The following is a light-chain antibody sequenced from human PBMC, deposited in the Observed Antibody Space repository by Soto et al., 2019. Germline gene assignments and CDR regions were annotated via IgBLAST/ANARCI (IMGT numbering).Light chain of an antibody. CDR2: AAS. V-gene: IGKV1D-8*03. Sequence: VIWMTQSPSLLSASTGDRVTITCRISQDISSYLAWYQQKPGKAPDLLIYAASSLQSGVPSRFSGSGSGTDFTLTISSLQPEDFATYYCLQDYNYPITFGQGTRLENK. CDR1: QDISSY. J-gene: IGKJ5*01. CDR3: LQDYNYPIT.